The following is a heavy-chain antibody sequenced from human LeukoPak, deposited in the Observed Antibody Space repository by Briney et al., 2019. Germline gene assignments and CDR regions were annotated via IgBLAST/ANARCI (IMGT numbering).Heavy chain of an antibody. V-gene: IGHV4-39*07. J-gene: IGHJ4*02. Sequence: PSETLSLTCTVSGGSISSSSYYWGWIRQPPGKGLEWIGSIYYSGSTYYNPSLKSRVTISIDTSKNQFSLKLSSVTAADTAVYYCARGIGNGYSYAASDYWGQGTLVTVSS. CDR1: GGSISSSSYY. CDR3: ARGIGNGYSYAASDY. D-gene: IGHD5-18*01. CDR2: IYYSGST.